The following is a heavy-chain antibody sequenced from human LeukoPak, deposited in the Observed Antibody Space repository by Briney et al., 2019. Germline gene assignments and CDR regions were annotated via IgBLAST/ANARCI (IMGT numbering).Heavy chain of an antibody. CDR2: ISYDGSNK. CDR1: GFTFSSYG. CDR3: AKNGQATLDY. V-gene: IGHV3-30*18. D-gene: IGHD5-24*01. Sequence: GGALRLSCAASGFTFSSYGMHWVRQAPGKGLEGVAVISYDGSNKYYADSVKGRFTISRDNSKNTLYLQMNSVRAEDTAVYYCAKNGQATLDYWGQGTLVTVSS. J-gene: IGHJ4*02.